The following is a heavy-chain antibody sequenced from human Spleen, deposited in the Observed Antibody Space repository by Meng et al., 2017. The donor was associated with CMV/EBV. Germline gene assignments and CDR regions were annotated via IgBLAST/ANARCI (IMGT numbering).Heavy chain of an antibody. CDR3: AREGIAARRFDY. Sequence: SETLSLTCTVSGASFSSYQLSWLRQSPVQGLHWIGYIYYSGDSKYNPSLKSRVTISVDTSKSQFSLKLNSVTAADTAVYYCAREGIAARRFDYWGQGTLVTVSS. V-gene: IGHV4-59*01. CDR1: GASFSSYQ. CDR2: IYYSGDS. J-gene: IGHJ4*02. D-gene: IGHD6-6*01.